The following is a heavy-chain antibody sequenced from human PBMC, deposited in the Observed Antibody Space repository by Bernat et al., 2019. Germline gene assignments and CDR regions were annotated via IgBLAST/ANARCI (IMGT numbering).Heavy chain of an antibody. J-gene: IGHJ4*02. D-gene: IGHD6-19*01. V-gene: IGHV3-23*01. CDR3: AKDLTYSSGWYFDY. CDR2: ISGGGGST. CDR1: GFTFSSYA. Sequence: EVQLLESGGGLVQPGGSLRLSCAASGFTFSSYAMSWVRQAPGKGLEWVSAISGGGGSTYYADSVKGRFIISRDNSKNTLYLQMKSLRAEDTAVYYCAKDLTYSSGWYFDYWGQGTLVTVSS.